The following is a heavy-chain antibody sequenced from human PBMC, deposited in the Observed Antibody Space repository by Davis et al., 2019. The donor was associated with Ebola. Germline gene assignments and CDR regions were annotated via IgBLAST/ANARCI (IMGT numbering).Heavy chain of an antibody. CDR3: ARHELRGFDFDY. V-gene: IGHV5-51*01. D-gene: IGHD3-10*01. Sequence: GESLKISCKGSEYSFTNYWIGWVRQMPGKGLEWMGIIYPGDSHTKYSPSFQGQVTISVDKSISTAYLQWSSLKASDTAIYYCARHELRGFDFDYWGQGTLVTVSS. J-gene: IGHJ4*02. CDR2: IYPGDSHT. CDR1: EYSFTNYW.